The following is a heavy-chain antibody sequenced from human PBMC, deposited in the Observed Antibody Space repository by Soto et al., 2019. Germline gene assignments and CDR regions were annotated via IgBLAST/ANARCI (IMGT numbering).Heavy chain of an antibody. D-gene: IGHD6-13*01. CDR2: ISSSSSYI. CDR1: GFTSSSYS. J-gene: IGHJ4*02. Sequence: GGSLRLSCAASGFTSSSYSMNWVSQAPGKGLEWVSSISSSSSYIYYADSVKGRFTISRDNAKNSLYLQMNSLRAEDTAVYYCARDQSIAAAGTDYWGQGTLVTVSS. V-gene: IGHV3-21*01. CDR3: ARDQSIAAAGTDY.